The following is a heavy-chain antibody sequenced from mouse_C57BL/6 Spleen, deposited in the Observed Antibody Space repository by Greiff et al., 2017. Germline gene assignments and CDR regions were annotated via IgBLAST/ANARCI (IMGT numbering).Heavy chain of an antibody. CDR3: ARSSITTADY. CDR1: GYAFSSSW. V-gene: IGHV1-82*01. J-gene: IGHJ2*01. Sequence: VKLQQSGPELVKPGASVKISCKASGYAFSSSWMNWVKQRPGKGLEWIGRIYPGDGDTNYNGKFKGKATLTADKSSRTAYVQLSSLTSEDSAVYFCARSSITTADYWGQGTTLTVSS. CDR2: IYPGDGDT. D-gene: IGHD1-1*01.